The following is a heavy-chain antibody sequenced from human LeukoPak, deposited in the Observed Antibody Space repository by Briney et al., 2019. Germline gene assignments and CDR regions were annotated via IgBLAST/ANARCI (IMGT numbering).Heavy chain of an antibody. CDR3: ARGGPSHYYYDSSGYFDY. J-gene: IGHJ4*02. D-gene: IGHD3-22*01. CDR2: IYYSGST. CDR1: GGSISSYY. Sequence: SETLSLTCTVSGGSISSYYWSWIRQPPGKGLEWIGYIYYSGSTNYNPSLKSRVTISVDTSKNQFSLKLRSVTAADTAVYYCARGGPSHYYYDSSGYFDYWGQGTLVTVSS. V-gene: IGHV4-59*01.